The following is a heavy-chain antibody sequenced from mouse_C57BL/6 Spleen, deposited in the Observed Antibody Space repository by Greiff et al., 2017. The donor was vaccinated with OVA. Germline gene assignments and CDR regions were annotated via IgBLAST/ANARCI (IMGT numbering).Heavy chain of an antibody. V-gene: IGHV5-9-1*02. Sequence: LVESGEGLVKPGGSLTLSCAASGFTFSSYAMSWVRQTPEKRLEWVAYISSGGGYIYYADTVKGRFTISRDNARNTLYLQMSSLKSEDTAMYYCTRDGYGSSYGYFDVWGTGTTVTVSS. J-gene: IGHJ1*03. CDR3: TRDGYGSSYGYFDV. D-gene: IGHD1-1*01. CDR2: ISSGGGYI. CDR1: GFTFSSYA.